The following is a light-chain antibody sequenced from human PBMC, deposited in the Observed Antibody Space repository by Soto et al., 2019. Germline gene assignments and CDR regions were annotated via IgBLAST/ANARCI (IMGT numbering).Light chain of an antibody. CDR2: GAS. J-gene: IGKJ5*01. V-gene: IGKV1-39*01. CDR3: QQSYSALIT. Sequence: DIEMTQSPSSLSAYVGDRVTITCRASQNINNFLNWYQQKPGQAPRLLIHGASSVQSGVPLRFSGSGSGTDFTLSISSLQPEDFATYYCQQSYSALITFGQGTRLEIK. CDR1: QNINNF.